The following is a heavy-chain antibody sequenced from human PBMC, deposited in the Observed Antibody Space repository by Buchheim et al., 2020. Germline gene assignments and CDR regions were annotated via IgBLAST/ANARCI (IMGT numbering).Heavy chain of an antibody. V-gene: IGHV3-30-3*01. D-gene: IGHD1-26*01. Sequence: QVQLVESGGGVVQPGRSLRLSCAASGFTFSSYAMHWVRQAPGKGLEWVAVISYDGSNKYYADSVKGRFTISRDNSKNTLYLQMNSLRAEDTAVYYCARDAPSGSYLEKSGSFDYWGQGTL. CDR3: ARDAPSGSYLEKSGSFDY. CDR2: ISYDGSNK. CDR1: GFTFSSYA. J-gene: IGHJ4*02.